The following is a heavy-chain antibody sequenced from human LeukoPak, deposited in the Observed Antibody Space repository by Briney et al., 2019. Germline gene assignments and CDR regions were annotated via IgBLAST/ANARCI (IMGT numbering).Heavy chain of an antibody. CDR2: ISYDGSNK. V-gene: IGHV3-30*18. Sequence: GGSLRLSCAASGFTFSSYGMHWVRQAPGKGLEWVAVISYDGSNKYYADSVKGRFTISRDNSKNTLYLQMNSLRAEDTAVYYCAKDGEAYCGGGSCWYYFDYWGQGTLVTVSS. J-gene: IGHJ4*02. CDR1: GFTFSSYG. D-gene: IGHD2-15*01. CDR3: AKDGEAYCGGGSCWYYFDY.